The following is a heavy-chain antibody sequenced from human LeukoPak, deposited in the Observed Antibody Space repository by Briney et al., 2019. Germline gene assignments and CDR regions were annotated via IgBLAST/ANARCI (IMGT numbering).Heavy chain of an antibody. D-gene: IGHD3-10*01. CDR3: AREAVWFGELDYYYYYGMDV. Sequence: SVKVSCKASGGTFSSYAISWVRQAPGQGLEWMGGIIPIFGTANYAQKFQGRVTITADESTSTAYMELSSLRSEDTAVYYCAREAVWFGELDYYYYYGMDVWGQGTTVTVSS. J-gene: IGHJ6*02. CDR1: GGTFSSYA. CDR2: IIPIFGTA. V-gene: IGHV1-69*13.